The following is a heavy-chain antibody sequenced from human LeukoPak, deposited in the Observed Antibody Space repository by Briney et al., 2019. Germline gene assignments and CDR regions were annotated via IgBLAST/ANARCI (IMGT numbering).Heavy chain of an antibody. J-gene: IGHJ5*02. Sequence: ASVKVSCKSSGYTSRTYGISWMRQAPGQGLEWMGWISSHNGNTNYAQKFHGRLTMTTDTSTSTAYMELRSLRSDGTGVYYCARDVPGSIGTTARFDPWGQGTLVTVSS. V-gene: IGHV1-18*01. CDR1: GYTSRTYG. CDR3: ARDVPGSIGTTARFDP. D-gene: IGHD1-1*01. CDR2: ISSHNGNT.